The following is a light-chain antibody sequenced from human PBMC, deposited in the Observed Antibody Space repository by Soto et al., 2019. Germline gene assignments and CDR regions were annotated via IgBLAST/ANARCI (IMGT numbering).Light chain of an antibody. CDR3: QQYASSQWT. J-gene: IGKJ1*01. V-gene: IGKV3-20*01. CDR2: STS. CDR1: QSVGTSW. Sequence: EIVLTQSPGTLSLSPGERVTLSCRASQSVGTSWLAWYQQKPGQSPRLLIYSTSSMATGIPDRFRGSGSETDFALTISRLEPEDGAVYYYQQYASSQWTFGQGTKVEIK.